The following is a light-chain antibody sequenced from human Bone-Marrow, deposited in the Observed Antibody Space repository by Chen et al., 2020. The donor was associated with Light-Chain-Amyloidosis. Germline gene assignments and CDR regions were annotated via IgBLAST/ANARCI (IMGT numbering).Light chain of an antibody. CDR3: CSYGGRFSLM. CDR1: YSDVGSHNF. V-gene: IGLV2-23*02. CDR2: GVI. Sequence: QSALTQPASLSGSPGQSVTIACTGSYSDVGSHNFVSWYQLHPGRAPKLNLYGVIKRPSGVSARFSCSKTDNTASLTISVLLVEDEADYYCCSYGGRFSLMFGGGTRLTVL. J-gene: IGLJ3*02.